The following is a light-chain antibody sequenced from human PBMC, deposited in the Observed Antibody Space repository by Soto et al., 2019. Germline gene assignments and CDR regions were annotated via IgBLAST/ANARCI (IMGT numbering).Light chain of an antibody. CDR3: ASCDDSLNGHV. CDR2: SND. Sequence: QSVLTQPPSASGTPGQRVTVSCSGSSSNIASNTVNWYQQLPGTAPKLLIYSNDQRPSGVPDRFSASKSGTSASLAISGLQSEDEADYYCASCDDSLNGHVFGTGTKVTVL. CDR1: SSNIASNT. V-gene: IGLV1-44*01. J-gene: IGLJ1*01.